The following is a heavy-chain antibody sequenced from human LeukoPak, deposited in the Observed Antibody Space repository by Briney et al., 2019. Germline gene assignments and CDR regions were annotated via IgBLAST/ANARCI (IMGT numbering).Heavy chain of an antibody. CDR3: ARVHLEWLVLGYFQH. CDR2: IWYDGSNK. J-gene: IGHJ1*01. CDR1: GFTFSSYG. V-gene: IGHV3-33*01. Sequence: GRSLRLSCAASGFTFSSYGMHWVRQAPGKGLEWVAVIWYDGSNKYYADSVKGRFTISRDNSKNTLYLQMNSLRAEDTAVYYRARVHLEWLVLGYFQHWGQGTLVTVSS. D-gene: IGHD6-19*01.